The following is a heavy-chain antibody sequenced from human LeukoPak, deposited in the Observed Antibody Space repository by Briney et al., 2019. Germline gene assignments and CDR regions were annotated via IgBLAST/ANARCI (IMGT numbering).Heavy chain of an antibody. D-gene: IGHD2-2*01. J-gene: IGHJ4*02. CDR2: INSDGGST. Sequence: QPGGSLRISCAASGFTVSTYWMHWVRQAPGKGLVWVSRINSDGGSTSYADSVKGRFPISRDNAKNTLYLEMNSLRAEDTAVYYCARPRQCYSTTSCANHFDYWGQGTLVTVSS. CDR3: ARPRQCYSTTSCANHFDY. V-gene: IGHV3-74*01. CDR1: GFTVSTYW.